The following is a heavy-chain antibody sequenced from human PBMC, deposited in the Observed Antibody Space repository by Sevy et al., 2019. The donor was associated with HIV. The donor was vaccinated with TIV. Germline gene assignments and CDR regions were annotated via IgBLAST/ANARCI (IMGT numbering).Heavy chain of an antibody. V-gene: IGHV3-23*01. D-gene: IGHD6-6*01. Sequence: GGSLRLSCAASGFTFSSYAMSWVRQAPGKGLEWVSAISGSGGSTYYADSVKGRFTISRDNSKNTQYLQMNSLRAEDTAVYYCAKDLVYSSSSLFYYFDYWGQGTLVTVSS. CDR2: ISGSGGST. CDR1: GFTFSSYA. CDR3: AKDLVYSSSSLFYYFDY. J-gene: IGHJ4*02.